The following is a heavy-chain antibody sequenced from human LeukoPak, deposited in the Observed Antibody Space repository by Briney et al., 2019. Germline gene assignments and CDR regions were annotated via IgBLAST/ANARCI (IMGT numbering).Heavy chain of an antibody. CDR3: ARVGDYYDSSGDFDY. J-gene: IGHJ4*02. CDR1: GYTFTGYY. Sequence: ASVKVSCKASGYTFTGYYMHWVRQAPGQGLEWMGWINPNSGGTNYAQEFQGRVTMTRDTSISTAYMELSRLRSDDTAVYYCARVGDYYDSSGDFDYWGQGTLVTVSS. D-gene: IGHD3-22*01. CDR2: INPNSGGT. V-gene: IGHV1-2*02.